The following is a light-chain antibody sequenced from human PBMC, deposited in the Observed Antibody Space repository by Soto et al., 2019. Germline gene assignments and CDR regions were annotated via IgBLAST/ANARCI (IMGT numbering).Light chain of an antibody. J-gene: IGLJ1*01. CDR2: GNT. CDR3: FSYDGSLTLV. Sequence: QSVLTQPPSVSGAPGQTVTISCTGSSTNIGACYGVHWYQQLPGKAPKLLIYGNTNRPSGVPNRFSGSKSGNSASLTITGLQAEDEADYYCFSYDGSLTLVFGTGTKLTVL. CDR1: STNIGACYG. V-gene: IGLV1-40*01.